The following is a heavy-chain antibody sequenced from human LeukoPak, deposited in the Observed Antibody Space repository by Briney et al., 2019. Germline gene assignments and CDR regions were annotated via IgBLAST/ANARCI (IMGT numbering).Heavy chain of an antibody. J-gene: IGHJ6*02. V-gene: IGHV4-38-2*02. CDR2: IYRSGST. Sequence: PSETLSLTCTVSGYSISSGSYWGWIRQPPGKGLEWIGNIYRSGSTYYNPSLKSRVTISVDTSKNQFSLKLSSVTAADTAVYYCASALYGSGSYYTAYYYYGMDVWGQGTTVTVSS. CDR1: GYSISSGSY. CDR3: ASALYGSGSYYTAYYYYGMDV. D-gene: IGHD3-10*01.